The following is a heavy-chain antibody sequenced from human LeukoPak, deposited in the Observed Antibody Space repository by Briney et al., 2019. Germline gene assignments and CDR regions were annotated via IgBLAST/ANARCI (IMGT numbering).Heavy chain of an antibody. CDR3: ARAVRGYSYGPLDY. J-gene: IGHJ4*02. CDR2: ISGSGGST. V-gene: IGHV3-23*01. Sequence: PGGSLRLSCAASGFTFSSYAMSWVRQAPGKGLEWVSAISGSGGSTYYADSVKGRFTISRDNSKNTLYLQMNSLRAEDTAVYYCARAVRGYSYGPLDYWGQGTLVTVSS. D-gene: IGHD5-18*01. CDR1: GFTFSSYA.